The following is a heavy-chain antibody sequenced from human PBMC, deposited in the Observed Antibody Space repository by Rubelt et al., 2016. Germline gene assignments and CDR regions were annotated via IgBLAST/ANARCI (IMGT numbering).Heavy chain of an antibody. CDR3: ARAVEDPGIVGATTFPGY. V-gene: IGHV3-33*08. CDR1: GFTFSSYG. D-gene: IGHD1-26*01. CDR2: IWYDGSNK. Sequence: VQLVESGGGLVQPGGSLRLSCAASGFTFSSYGMHWVRQAPGKGLEWVAVIWYDGSNKYYADSVKGRFTISRDNSKNTLYLQMNSLRAEDTAVYYCARAVEDPGIVGATTFPGYWGQGTLVTVSS. J-gene: IGHJ4*02.